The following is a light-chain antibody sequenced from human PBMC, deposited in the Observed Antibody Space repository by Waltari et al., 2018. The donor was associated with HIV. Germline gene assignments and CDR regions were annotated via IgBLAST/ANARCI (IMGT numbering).Light chain of an antibody. V-gene: IGLV1-44*01. CDR1: NSNIGSHS. Sequence: QSVLTQPPSASGTPGQRVTISCYGRNSNIGSHSLNWYQQVPGTAPKLLIYSNNQRPSGVPDRFSGSKSGNSASLAISGLRSEDEADYYCAAWDDSRNGEVIFGGGTKLTVL. J-gene: IGLJ2*01. CDR3: AAWDDSRNGEVI. CDR2: SNN.